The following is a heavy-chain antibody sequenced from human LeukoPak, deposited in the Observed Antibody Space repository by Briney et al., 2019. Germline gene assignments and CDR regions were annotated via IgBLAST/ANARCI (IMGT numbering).Heavy chain of an antibody. CDR2: IASDGSST. CDR3: AKEIARHYYGSGSIH. CDR1: GFTFSSYW. V-gene: IGHV3-74*01. Sequence: GGSLRLSCAASGFTFSSYWMNWVRQAPGKGLVWVSRIASDGSSTTYADSVKGRFTISRDNSKNTLYLQMNSLRAEDTAVYYCAKEIARHYYGSGSIHWGQGTLVTVSS. D-gene: IGHD3-10*01. J-gene: IGHJ4*02.